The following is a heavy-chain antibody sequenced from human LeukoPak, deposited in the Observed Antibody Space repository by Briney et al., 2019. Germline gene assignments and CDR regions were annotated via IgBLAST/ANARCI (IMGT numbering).Heavy chain of an antibody. J-gene: IGHJ4*02. Sequence: PSETLSLTCTVSGGSISSSSYYWGWIRQPPGKGLEWIGSIYYSGSTYYNPSLKSRVTISVDTSKNQFSLQLNSVTPEDTAVYYCARDHIAAAATLDYWGQGTLVTVSS. CDR1: GGSISSSSYY. D-gene: IGHD6-13*01. CDR3: ARDHIAAAATLDY. CDR2: IYYSGST. V-gene: IGHV4-39*02.